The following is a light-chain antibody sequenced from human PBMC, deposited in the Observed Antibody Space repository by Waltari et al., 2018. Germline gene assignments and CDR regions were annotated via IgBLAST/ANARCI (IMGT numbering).Light chain of an antibody. CDR1: QSLLHSNGKNY. CDR2: KTS. CDR3: QQYNSFPKT. V-gene: IGKV2-28*01. J-gene: IGKJ1*01. Sequence: DIVMTQSPLSLPVTPGEPASISCRSSQSLLHSNGKNYLDWYLQKPGKAPKVLIYKTSSLESGVPSRFSGSGSGTEFTLTISNLQPADFATYYCQQYNSFPKTFGQGTKVEIK.